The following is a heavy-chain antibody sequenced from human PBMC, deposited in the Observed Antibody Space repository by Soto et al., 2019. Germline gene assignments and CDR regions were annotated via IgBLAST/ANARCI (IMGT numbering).Heavy chain of an antibody. CDR2: IYPGDSDT. Sequence: GESLKISCKGSGYSFTSYWIGWVRQMPGKGLEWMGIIYPGDSDTRYSPSFQGQVTISADKSISTAYLQWSSLKASDTAMYYCARLELEPNEFYYYYYMDVWGKGTTVTVSS. V-gene: IGHV5-51*01. D-gene: IGHD1-1*01. CDR3: ARLELEPNEFYYYYYMDV. J-gene: IGHJ6*03. CDR1: GYSFTSYW.